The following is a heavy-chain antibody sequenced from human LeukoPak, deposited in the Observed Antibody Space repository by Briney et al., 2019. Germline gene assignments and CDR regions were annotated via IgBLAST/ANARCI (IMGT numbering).Heavy chain of an antibody. CDR1: GFTFSSYS. D-gene: IGHD3-22*01. CDR2: ISSSSSSI. V-gene: IGHV3-48*04. CDR3: ARGPPYYYDRSGYYSDY. J-gene: IGHJ4*02. Sequence: GGSLRLSCAASGFTFSSYSMNWVRQAPGKGLEWVSYISSSSSSIYYADSVKGRFTISRDNAKNSLYLQMNSLRAEDTAVYYCARGPPYYYDRSGYYSDYWGQGTLVTVSS.